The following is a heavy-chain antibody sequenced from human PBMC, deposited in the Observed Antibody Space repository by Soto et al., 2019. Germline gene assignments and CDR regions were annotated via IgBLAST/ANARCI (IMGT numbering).Heavy chain of an antibody. V-gene: IGHV3-23*01. CDR3: ARTESSGWSTRYGMDV. D-gene: IGHD6-19*01. J-gene: IGHJ6*02. Sequence: GGSLRLSCAVSGFTFGNFAMTWVRQAPGKGLEWVSGISGSGGDTYYADSVKGRFTISRDNSKNTLYLQMSSLRADDTATFYCARTESSGWSTRYGMDVWGQGTTVTVSS. CDR1: GFTFGNFA. CDR2: ISGSGGDT.